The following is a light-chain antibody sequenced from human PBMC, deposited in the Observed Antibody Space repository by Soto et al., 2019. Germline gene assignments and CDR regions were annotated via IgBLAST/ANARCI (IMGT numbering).Light chain of an antibody. CDR1: QSVNSN. CDR2: GAS. J-gene: IGKJ2*01. V-gene: IGKV3-15*01. CDR3: QQYDSWPPEHT. Sequence: EIVLTQSPGTLSLSPGERATLSCRASQSVNSNFLAWYQQKPGQAPRLLIYGASTRVAGFPARFSGSGSGTEFTLTISSLQSEDVAVYYCQQYDSWPPEHTFGQGTKLEIK.